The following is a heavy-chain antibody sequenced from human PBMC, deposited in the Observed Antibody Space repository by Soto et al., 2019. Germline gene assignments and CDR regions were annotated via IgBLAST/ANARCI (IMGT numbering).Heavy chain of an antibody. CDR3: AREGGGWSRGYCDY. D-gene: IGHD2-21*02. CDR1: GGTFSTYA. J-gene: IGHJ4*02. V-gene: IGHV1-69*18. CDR2: IIPLYGRT. Sequence: QVQLVQSGAEVRNPGSSVKVSCKASGGTFSTYAINWVRQAPGQGLEWMGMIIPLYGRTTYTQRFQGRITITADESTRTSNMELSSLTYKVTAVYFCAREGGGWSRGYCDYWCQGSQVTISS.